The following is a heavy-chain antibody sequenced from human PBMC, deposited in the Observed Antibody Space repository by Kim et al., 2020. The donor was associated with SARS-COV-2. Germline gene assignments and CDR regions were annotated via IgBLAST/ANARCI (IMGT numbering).Heavy chain of an antibody. D-gene: IGHD6-19*01. V-gene: IGHV4-39*01. Sequence: SETLSLTCTVSGGSISSSSYYWGWIRQPPGKGLEWIGSIYYSGSTYYNPSLKSRVTISVDTSKNQFSLKLSSVTAADTAVYYCARRIGTAVVDYWGQGTLVTVSS. CDR2: IYYSGST. J-gene: IGHJ4*02. CDR3: ARRIGTAVVDY. CDR1: GGSISSSSYY.